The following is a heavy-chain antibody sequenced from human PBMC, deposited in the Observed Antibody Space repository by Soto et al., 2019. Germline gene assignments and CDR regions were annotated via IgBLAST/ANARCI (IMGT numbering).Heavy chain of an antibody. Sequence: QVQLVQSGAEVKKTGASVKVSCKASGYTFTSYGISWVRQAPGQGLEWMGWISDYNGNTNYAQKHQGRVTMTTDTSKSAADMERRSRRSDDTAVYYCTRDIPRLGFITMVRGVDILLDYWGQGTLVTVSS. D-gene: IGHD3-10*01. CDR1: GYTFTSYG. J-gene: IGHJ4*02. CDR3: TRDIPRLGFITMVRGVDILLDY. CDR2: ISDYNGNT. V-gene: IGHV1-18*01.